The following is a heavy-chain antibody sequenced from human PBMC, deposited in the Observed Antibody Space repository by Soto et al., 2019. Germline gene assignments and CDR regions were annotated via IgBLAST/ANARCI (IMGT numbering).Heavy chain of an antibody. D-gene: IGHD6-13*01. J-gene: IGHJ6*02. CDR3: ARAVIAAADFSYYYYGMDV. Sequence: ASVKVSCKASGYTFTSYGISWVRQAPGQGLEWMGWISAYNGNTNYAQKLQGRVTMTTDTSTGTAYMELRSLRSDDTAVYYCARAVIAAADFSYYYYGMDVWGQGTTVTVSS. V-gene: IGHV1-18*01. CDR1: GYTFTSYG. CDR2: ISAYNGNT.